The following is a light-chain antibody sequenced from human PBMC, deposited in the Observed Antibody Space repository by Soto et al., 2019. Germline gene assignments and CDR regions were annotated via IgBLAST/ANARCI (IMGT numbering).Light chain of an antibody. CDR3: QQYNKWPLT. CDR1: QSVSSN. J-gene: IGKJ4*01. CDR2: GTS. Sequence: EIVMTQSPATLSESPGERATLSCRASQSVSSNLAWYQQKRGQAPRLLIYGTSTRATGIPARFSGSGSGTEFTLTISSLQSEDFAVYYCQQYNKWPLTFGGGTKVDIK. V-gene: IGKV3-15*01.